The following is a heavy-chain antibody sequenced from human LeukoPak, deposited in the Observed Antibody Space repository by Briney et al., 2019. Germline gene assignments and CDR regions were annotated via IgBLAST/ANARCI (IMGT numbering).Heavy chain of an antibody. CDR3: ARGSDYGDY. CDR2: IYYGGST. V-gene: IGHV4-59*01. Sequence: PSETLSLTCTVSGVSISSYYWSWIRQPPGKGLEWIGYIYYGGSTNYNPSLKSRVTISEDTSKNQLSLKLMSVTAADTAVYYCARGSDYGDYWGQGTLVTVSS. D-gene: IGHD3-3*01. J-gene: IGHJ4*02. CDR1: GVSISSYY.